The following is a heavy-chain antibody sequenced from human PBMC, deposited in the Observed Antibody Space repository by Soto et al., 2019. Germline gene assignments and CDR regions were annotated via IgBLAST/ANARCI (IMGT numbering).Heavy chain of an antibody. Sequence: PSETLSLTCTVSGGSISSYYWSWIRQPPGKGLEWIGYIYYSGSTNYNPSLKSRVTIPVDTSKNQFSLKLSSVTAADTAVYYCARVRNYDFWSGYGMDVWGQGTTVTVSS. D-gene: IGHD3-3*01. CDR1: GGSISSYY. J-gene: IGHJ6*02. CDR2: IYYSGST. CDR3: ARVRNYDFWSGYGMDV. V-gene: IGHV4-59*01.